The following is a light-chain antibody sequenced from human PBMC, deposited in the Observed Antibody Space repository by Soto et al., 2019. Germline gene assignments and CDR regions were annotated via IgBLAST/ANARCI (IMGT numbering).Light chain of an antibody. J-gene: IGKJ1*01. CDR3: QQYNTSPWT. Sequence: EIVLTQSPGTLSLSPGERATLSCRASQSVRSSYLAWYQQKPGQAPRLLIYGASSRATGIPDRFSGSGSGTDFTLTISRLEPEDFAVYYCQQYNTSPWTFGQGTNVEIK. CDR2: GAS. CDR1: QSVRSSY. V-gene: IGKV3-20*01.